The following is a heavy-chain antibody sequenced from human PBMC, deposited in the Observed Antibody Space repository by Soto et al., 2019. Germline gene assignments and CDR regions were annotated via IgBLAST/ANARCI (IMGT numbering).Heavy chain of an antibody. J-gene: IGHJ4*02. CDR3: ARDALSRDSI. CDR2: ISYSGST. Sequence: QVQLLESGPGLVKTSQTLSLTCTVSGGSISSGGYYWSWIRQHPGKGLEWIGYISYSGSTYYNPSLESRVTISVDTSKNQFSLKLSSVTAADTAVYYCARDALSRDSIWGQGTLVTVSS. CDR1: GGSISSGGYY. V-gene: IGHV4-31*03. D-gene: IGHD3-22*01.